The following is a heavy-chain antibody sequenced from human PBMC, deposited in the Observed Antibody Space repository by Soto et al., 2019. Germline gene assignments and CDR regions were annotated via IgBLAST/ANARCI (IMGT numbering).Heavy chain of an antibody. CDR3: ARARQWLRGFDP. CDR1: GGSVSSGSYY. V-gene: IGHV4-61*01. CDR2: IYYSGST. J-gene: IGHJ5*02. Sequence: SETLSLTCTVSGGSVSSGSYYWSWIRQPPGKGLEWIGYIYYSGSTNYNPSLKSRVTISVDTSKNQFSLKLSSVTAADTAVYYCARARQWLRGFDPWGQGTLVTVSS. D-gene: IGHD5-12*01.